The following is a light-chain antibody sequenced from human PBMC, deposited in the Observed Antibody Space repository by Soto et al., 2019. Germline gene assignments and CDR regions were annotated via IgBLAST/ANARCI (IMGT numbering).Light chain of an antibody. CDR3: QQHNGYAPIT. V-gene: IGKV1-5*01. CDR1: HNIERW. J-gene: IGKJ5*01. CDR2: DAS. Sequence: IQMTQSPSTLSASVCDRFTITCRASHNIERWLAWYQQKPGKAPKLLIYDASTLETGVPSRFSGSGSGTEFTLTISRLQSDDFATYYCQQHNGYAPITFGQGTRLEIK.